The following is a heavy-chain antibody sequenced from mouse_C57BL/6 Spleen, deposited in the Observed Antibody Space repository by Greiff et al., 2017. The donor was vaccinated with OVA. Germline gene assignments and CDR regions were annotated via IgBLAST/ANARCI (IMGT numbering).Heavy chain of an antibody. V-gene: IGHV5-6*01. CDR3: ARHYSNYLDY. CDR2: ISSGGSYT. D-gene: IGHD2-5*01. J-gene: IGHJ4*01. CDR1: GFTFSSYG. Sequence: EVQVVESGGDLVKPGGSLKLSCAASGFTFSSYGMSWVRQTPDKRLEWVATISSGGSYTYYPDSVKGRFTISRDNAKNTLYLQMSSLKSEDTAMYYCARHYSNYLDYWGQGTSVTVSS.